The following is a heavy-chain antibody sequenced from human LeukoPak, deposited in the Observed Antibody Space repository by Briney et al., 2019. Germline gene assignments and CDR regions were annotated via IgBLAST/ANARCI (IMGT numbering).Heavy chain of an antibody. J-gene: IGHJ4*02. CDR1: GYTFTTYG. Sequence: ASVKVSCKASGYTFTTYGISWVRQAPGQGLEWMGWISGYNGNTNYVQKLQGRVTMTTDTSTGTAYMELRSLRSDDTAVYFCAREVAATNFDYWGQGTLVTVSS. V-gene: IGHV1-18*01. CDR2: ISGYNGNT. D-gene: IGHD2-15*01. CDR3: AREVAATNFDY.